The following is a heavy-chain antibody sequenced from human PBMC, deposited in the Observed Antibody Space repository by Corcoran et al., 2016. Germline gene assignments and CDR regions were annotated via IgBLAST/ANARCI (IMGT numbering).Heavy chain of an antibody. CDR2: TYYRSRWYS. CDR1: GDSVSSTSAA. CDR3: ARGPSPLRF. J-gene: IGHJ4*02. V-gene: IGHV6-1*01. Sequence: QVQLQQSGPGLVKPSQTLSLTCAISGDSVSSTSAAWNWIRQSPSRGFEWLGRTYYRSRWYSYYALSVRSRITINADTSKNQFSLQLNSVTPDDTAVYYCARGPSPLRFWGQGILGTVSS. D-gene: IGHD3-16*01.